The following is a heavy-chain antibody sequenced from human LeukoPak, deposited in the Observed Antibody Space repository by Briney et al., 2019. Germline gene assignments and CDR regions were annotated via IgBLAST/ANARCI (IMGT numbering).Heavy chain of an antibody. Sequence: GGSLRLSCAASRFTFSSYGMHWVRQAPGKGLEWVAVISYDGNNRYYADSVKGRFTISRYNSKNTLYLRMKSLRAEDTAVYYCAKIKGEVIGAFDIWGQGTMVTVSS. CDR1: RFTFSSYG. V-gene: IGHV3-30*18. CDR3: AKIKGEVIGAFDI. CDR2: ISYDGNNR. J-gene: IGHJ3*02. D-gene: IGHD3-16*01.